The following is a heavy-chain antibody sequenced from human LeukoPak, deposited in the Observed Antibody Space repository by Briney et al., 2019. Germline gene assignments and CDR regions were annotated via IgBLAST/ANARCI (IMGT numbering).Heavy chain of an antibody. CDR3: AKPGPRRRLFVEYFQH. CDR1: GFTFSSYA. CDR2: ISGSGGST. V-gene: IGHV3-23*01. D-gene: IGHD1-14*01. J-gene: IGHJ1*01. Sequence: GPLRLSCAASGFTFSSYAMSWVRQAPGKGLEWVSAISGSGGSTYYADSVKGRFTISRDNSKNTLYLQMNSLRAEDTAVYYCAKPGPRRRLFVEYFQHWGQGTLVTVSS.